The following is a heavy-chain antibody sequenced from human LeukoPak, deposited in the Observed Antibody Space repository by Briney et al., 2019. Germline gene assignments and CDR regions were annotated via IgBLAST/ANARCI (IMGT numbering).Heavy chain of an antibody. J-gene: IGHJ4*02. CDR1: GFTFSSYE. Sequence: GGSLRLSCAASGFTFSSYEMNWVRQAPGKGLEWVSYISSTGSTIYYADSMKGRFTISRDNAKNSLFLQMNSLRVDDTAIYYCASLPPYYYDSSDYWGQGTLVAVSS. CDR3: ASLPPYYYDSSDY. CDR2: ISSTGSTI. V-gene: IGHV3-48*03. D-gene: IGHD3-22*01.